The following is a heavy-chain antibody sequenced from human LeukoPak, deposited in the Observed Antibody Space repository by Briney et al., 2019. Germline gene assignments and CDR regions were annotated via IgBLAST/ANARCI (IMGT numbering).Heavy chain of an antibody. Sequence: GGSLRLSCAASGSTFSNYAMHCVRQAPGKGLEWVAFIRYDGSDKYYADSVKDRFTISRDNSKNTLYLQMNSLRPEDTAVYYCAKGASYGDFFDYWGQGTLVTVSS. D-gene: IGHD5-18*01. V-gene: IGHV3-30*02. CDR1: GSTFSNYA. J-gene: IGHJ4*02. CDR2: IRYDGSDK. CDR3: AKGASYGDFFDY.